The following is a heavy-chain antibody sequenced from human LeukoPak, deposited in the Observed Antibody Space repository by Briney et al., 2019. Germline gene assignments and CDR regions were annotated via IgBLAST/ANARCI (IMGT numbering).Heavy chain of an antibody. CDR3: ARGPPYYYDSSGYYSYYFDY. D-gene: IGHD3-22*01. J-gene: IGHJ4*02. V-gene: IGHV4-39*07. Sequence: SETLSLTCTVSGGSISSSSYYWGWIRQPPGKGLEWIGSIYYSGSTYYNPSLKSRVTISVDTSKNQFSLKLSSVTAADTAVYYCARGPPYYYDSSGYYSYYFDYWGQGTLVTVSS. CDR2: IYYSGST. CDR1: GGSISSSSYY.